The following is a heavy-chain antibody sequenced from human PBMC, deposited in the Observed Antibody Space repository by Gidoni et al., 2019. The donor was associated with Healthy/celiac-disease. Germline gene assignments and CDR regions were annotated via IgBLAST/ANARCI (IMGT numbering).Heavy chain of an antibody. V-gene: IGHV3-9*01. J-gene: IGHJ6*02. CDR3: AKDSWQQQLVLDYYYGMDV. Sequence: EVQLVESGGGLVQPGRSLRLSCAASGFTFDYYAMHWVRQAPGKGLEWVSGISWNSGSIGYADSVKGRFTISRDNAKNSLYLQMNSLRAEDTALYYCAKDSWQQQLVLDYYYGMDVWGQGTTVTVSS. D-gene: IGHD6-13*01. CDR1: GFTFDYYA. CDR2: ISWNSGSI.